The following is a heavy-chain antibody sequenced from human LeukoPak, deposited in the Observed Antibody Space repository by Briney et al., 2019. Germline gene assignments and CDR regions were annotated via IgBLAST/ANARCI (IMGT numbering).Heavy chain of an antibody. CDR2: INPNSGGT. Sequence: ASVKVSCKASGYTFTGYYMYWVRQAPGQGLEWMGWINPNSGGTNYAQKFQGRVTMTRDTSISTAYMELSRLRSDDTAVYYCARFSIFGVVTDYGYDYWGQGTLVTVSS. J-gene: IGHJ4*02. D-gene: IGHD3-3*01. CDR3: ARFSIFGVVTDYGYDY. V-gene: IGHV1-2*02. CDR1: GYTFTGYY.